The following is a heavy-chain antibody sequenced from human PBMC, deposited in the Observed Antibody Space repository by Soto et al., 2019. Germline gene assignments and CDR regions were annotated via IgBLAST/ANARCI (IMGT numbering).Heavy chain of an antibody. CDR3: AREDAARIERWFDA. D-gene: IGHD6-6*01. CDR1: GGSIISASYS. J-gene: IGHJ5*02. CDR2: IYSSGST. V-gene: IGHV4-31*11. Sequence: QVQLQESGPRLVKPSQTLSLSCAVSGGSIISASYSWNWIRQSPGKVLEWIGPIYSSGSTYYNPSHKSRVSISVDTSNNQFSLKLTSVTAADTAVYFCAREDAARIERWFDAWGQGILVTVSS.